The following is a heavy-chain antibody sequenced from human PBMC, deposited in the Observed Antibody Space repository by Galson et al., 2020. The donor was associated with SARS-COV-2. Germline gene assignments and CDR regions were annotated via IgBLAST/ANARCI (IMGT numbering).Heavy chain of an antibody. J-gene: IGHJ5*02. Sequence: ETSETLSLTCTVSGGSISSGDYYWSWIRQPPGKGLEWIGYIYYSGSTYYNPFLKSRVTISVDTSKNQFSLKLTSVTAADTAVYYCARAMRSTIFGVVIMGFDPWGQGTLVTVSS. CDR2: IYYSGST. V-gene: IGHV4-30-4*01. CDR3: ARAMRSTIFGVVIMGFDP. CDR1: GGSISSGDYY. D-gene: IGHD3-3*01.